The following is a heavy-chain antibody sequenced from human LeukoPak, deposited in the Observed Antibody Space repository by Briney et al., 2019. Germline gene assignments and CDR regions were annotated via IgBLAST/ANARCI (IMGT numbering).Heavy chain of an antibody. J-gene: IGHJ5*02. D-gene: IGHD5-18*01. V-gene: IGHV6-1*01. Sequence: PSQTLSLTCAISGDRVSSNSAAWNWIRQSPSRGLEWLGRTYYRSKWYNDYAVSVKSRITINPDTSKNQFSLQLNSVTPEDTAVYYCARGGQTAMVRSWFDPWGQGTLVTVSS. CDR2: TYYRSKWYN. CDR1: GDRVSSNSAA. CDR3: ARGGQTAMVRSWFDP.